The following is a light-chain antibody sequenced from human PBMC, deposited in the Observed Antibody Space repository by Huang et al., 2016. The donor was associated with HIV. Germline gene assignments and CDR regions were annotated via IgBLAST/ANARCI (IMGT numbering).Light chain of an antibody. V-gene: IGKV3-11*01. CDR2: DVS. CDR1: QSVSSS. CDR3: QQRSSWPGT. Sequence: EIVLTQSPATLSLSPGERATLSCRASQSVSSSLAWYQQKPGQAPRLLIYDVSNRATGIPARFSGRGSGTDFTLTISSLEPEDSAVYYCQQRSSWPGTFGQGTKVEVK. J-gene: IGKJ1*01.